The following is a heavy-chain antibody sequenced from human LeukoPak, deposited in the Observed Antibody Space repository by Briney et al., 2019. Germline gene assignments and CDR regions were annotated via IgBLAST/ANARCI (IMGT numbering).Heavy chain of an antibody. CDR2: ISYDGSNK. J-gene: IGHJ4*02. V-gene: IGHV3-30-3*01. D-gene: IGHD1-7*01. Sequence: SCKASGYTFTSYGISWVRQAPGKGLEWVAVISYDGSNKYYADSVKGRFTISRDNSKNTLYLQMNSLRAEDTAVYYCARAAITGTTRGPWYYFDYWGQGTLVTVSS. CDR1: GYTFTSYG. CDR3: ARAAITGTTRGPWYYFDY.